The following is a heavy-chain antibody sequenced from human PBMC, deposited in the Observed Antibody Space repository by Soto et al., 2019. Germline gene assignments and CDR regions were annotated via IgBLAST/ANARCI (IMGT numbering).Heavy chain of an antibody. CDR1: GFTFSSYA. D-gene: IGHD1-26*01. Sequence: EVQLLESGGGLVQPGGSLRLSCAASGFTFSSYAMSWVRQAPGKGLEWVSAISGSGGSTYYADSVKGRFTISRDNSKNTLYLKMNSLSAEDTAVYYCAKAASGIVGATRSFDYWGQGTLVTVSS. V-gene: IGHV3-23*01. CDR2: ISGSGGST. J-gene: IGHJ4*02. CDR3: AKAASGIVGATRSFDY.